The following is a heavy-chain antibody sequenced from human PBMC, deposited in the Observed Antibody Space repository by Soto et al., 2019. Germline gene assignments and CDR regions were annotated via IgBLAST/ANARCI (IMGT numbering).Heavy chain of an antibody. CDR3: AYCGSLLVHLLYLFDS. J-gene: IGHJ4*02. V-gene: IGHV3-23*01. Sequence: GGSLRLSCATSGFTFSSYAMVWVRQAAERGLEWVASISNNGDTAYYADSVKGRFTISRGNSENTLYLQMNGLRADDTALYFCAYCGSLLVHLLYLFDSWGQGTLVTVSS. D-gene: IGHD2-15*01. CDR1: GFTFSSYA. CDR2: ISNNGDTA.